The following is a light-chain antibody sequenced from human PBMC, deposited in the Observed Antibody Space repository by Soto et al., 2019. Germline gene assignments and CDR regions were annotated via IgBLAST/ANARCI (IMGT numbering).Light chain of an antibody. J-gene: IGKJ3*01. V-gene: IGKV1-12*01. Sequence: DIQMTQSPSSVSASVGDRVTISCRASQGISTWLAWYQQKPGKAPKLLFFGASSWQSGVPSRFSASGSGTEFTLTVSGLQPEDVATYFCHQAYGSAFTFGPGTTVHIK. CDR1: QGISTW. CDR2: GAS. CDR3: HQAYGSAFT.